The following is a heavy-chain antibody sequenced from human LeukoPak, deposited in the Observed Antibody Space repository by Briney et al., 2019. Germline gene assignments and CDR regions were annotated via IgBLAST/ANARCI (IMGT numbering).Heavy chain of an antibody. V-gene: IGHV4-59*01. CDR2: IHHNGNT. Sequence: PSETLSLTCSVSGDSLTQYYWGWIRQPPGKGLEWIGCIHHNGNTNYNPSLKSRVTISIDRSKNHFSLKLTSVTAADTAVYYCARGLLRTAPDMWGQGTMVTVSS. D-gene: IGHD3-10*01. CDR3: ARGLLRTAPDM. CDR1: GDSLTQYY. J-gene: IGHJ3*02.